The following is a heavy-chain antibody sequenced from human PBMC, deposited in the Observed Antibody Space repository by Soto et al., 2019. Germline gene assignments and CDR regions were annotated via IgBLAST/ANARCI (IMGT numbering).Heavy chain of an antibody. D-gene: IGHD6-13*01. CDR2: IYYSGST. Sequence: QVQLQESGPGLVKPSETLSLTCTVSGGSISSYYWSWIRQPPGKGLEWIGYIYYSGSTNYNPSLKSRVTISVDTSKNQFSLKLSSVTAADTAVYYCARSRYDHGYSSSWYFDYWGQGTLVTVSS. V-gene: IGHV4-59*01. CDR1: GGSISSYY. J-gene: IGHJ4*02. CDR3: ARSRYDHGYSSSWYFDY.